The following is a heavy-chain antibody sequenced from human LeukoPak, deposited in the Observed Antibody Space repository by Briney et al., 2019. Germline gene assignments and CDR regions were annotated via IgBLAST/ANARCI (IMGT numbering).Heavy chain of an antibody. CDR1: GGSISSYY. CDR3: ARLGYSYGPDY. J-gene: IGHJ4*02. Sequence: SETLSLTCTASGGSISSYYWSWIRQPPGKGLEWIGYIYYSGSTNYNPSLKSRVTISVDTSKNQFSLKLSSVTAADTAAYYCARLGYSYGPDYWGQGTLVTVSS. V-gene: IGHV4-59*01. CDR2: IYYSGST. D-gene: IGHD5-18*01.